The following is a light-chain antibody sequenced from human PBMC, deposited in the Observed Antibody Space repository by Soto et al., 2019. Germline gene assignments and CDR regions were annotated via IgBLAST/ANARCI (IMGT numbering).Light chain of an antibody. J-gene: IGKJ1*01. V-gene: IGKV3-15*01. CDR1: QSLNSN. CDR2: GAS. CDR3: QEYNTWPWT. Sequence: ETVMTQSPATLSVSPGESATLSCRASQSLNSNLAWYQQKLGQAPKLLIYGASTMATGNPARFSGSGSGTEFTLTISSLQSEDFAFYYCQEYNTWPWTFGQGTKVEI.